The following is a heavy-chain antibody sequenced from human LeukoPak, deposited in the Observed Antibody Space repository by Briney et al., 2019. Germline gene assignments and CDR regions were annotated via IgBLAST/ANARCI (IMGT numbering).Heavy chain of an antibody. D-gene: IGHD3-22*01. J-gene: IGHJ3*02. V-gene: IGHV4-39*01. Sequence: SETLSLTCTVSGSSIRRTTYYWGWIRQPPGKGLEWIGSIYYSGSTYYNPSLKSRVTISVDTSKNHLSLKQSSVTAADTAVYYCARHDSSGPYNAFDIWGQGTMVTVSS. CDR1: GSSIRRTTYY. CDR2: IYYSGST. CDR3: ARHDSSGPYNAFDI.